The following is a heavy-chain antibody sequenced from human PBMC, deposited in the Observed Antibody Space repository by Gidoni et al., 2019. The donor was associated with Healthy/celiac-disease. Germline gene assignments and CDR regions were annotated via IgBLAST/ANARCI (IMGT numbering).Heavy chain of an antibody. CDR2: MNPNSGNT. J-gene: IGHJ6*02. D-gene: IGHD2-2*01. CDR1: GYTFTSYD. CDR3: ARGLGCSSTSCSSFYYGMDV. V-gene: IGHV1-8*01. Sequence: QVQLLQSVSELKKPGSSVMVSCKASGYTFTSYDINWVRQATGQGLEWMGWMNPNSGNTGYAQKVQGRVTMTRNTSISTAYMELSSRRSEETAVYYWARGLGCSSTSCSSFYYGMDVWGQGTTVTVSS.